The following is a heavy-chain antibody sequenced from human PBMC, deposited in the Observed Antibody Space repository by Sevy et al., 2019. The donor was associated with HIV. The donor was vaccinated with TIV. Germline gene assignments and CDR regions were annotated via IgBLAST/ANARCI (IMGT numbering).Heavy chain of an antibody. J-gene: IGHJ4*02. D-gene: IGHD6-13*01. CDR1: GYTFTPYG. V-gene: IGHV1-18*04. Sequence: ASVKVSCKASGYTFTPYGISWVRQAPGRGLEWMGWINPYNGNTNYVQKFQGRVTMTTDTSTSTAYIELRSLRSDDTAVYYCARNGGAAADTGDYFDYWGQGTLVTVSS. CDR3: ARNGGAAADTGDYFDY. CDR2: INPYNGNT.